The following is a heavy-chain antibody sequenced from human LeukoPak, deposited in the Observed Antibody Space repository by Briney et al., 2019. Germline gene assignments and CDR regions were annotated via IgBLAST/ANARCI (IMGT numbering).Heavy chain of an antibody. CDR2: ISESGDST. J-gene: IGHJ3*02. V-gene: IGHV3-23*01. CDR1: GFTFSSYA. D-gene: IGHD3-22*01. CDR3: ARDRVTMIVVVTPDAFDI. Sequence: GGSLRLSCAASGFTFSSYAMNWVRQAPGKGLEWVSSISESGDSTYYADSVKGRFTISRDNSKNTLYLQMNSLRAEDTAVYYCARDRVTMIVVVTPDAFDIWGQGTMVSVSS.